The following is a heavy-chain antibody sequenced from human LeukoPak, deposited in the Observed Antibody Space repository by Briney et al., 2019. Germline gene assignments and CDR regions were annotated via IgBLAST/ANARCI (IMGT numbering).Heavy chain of an antibody. D-gene: IGHD3-22*01. CDR1: GFSFTTYA. V-gene: IGHV3-64*01. Sequence: YPGGSLRLSCTASGFSFTTYAMNWVRQAPGKGLEYVSTISANGGSTYYANSVKGRFTISRDNSKNTLYLQMGSLRAEGMAVYYCARDGGYDSSSHDAFDIWGQGTMVTVSS. CDR2: ISANGGST. J-gene: IGHJ3*02. CDR3: ARDGGYDSSSHDAFDI.